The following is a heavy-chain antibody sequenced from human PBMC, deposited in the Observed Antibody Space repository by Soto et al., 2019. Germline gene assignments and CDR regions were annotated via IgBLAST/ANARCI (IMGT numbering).Heavy chain of an antibody. CDR2: ISGSGGST. CDR1: GFTFSSYA. V-gene: IGHV3-23*01. J-gene: IGHJ4*02. CDR3: AKSINLIVVVVAAAFDY. D-gene: IGHD2-15*01. Sequence: EVQLLESGGGLVQPGGSLRLSCAASGFTFSSYAMSWVRQAPGKGLEWVSAISGSGGSTYYADSVKGRFTISRDNSKNTLYLQMNSLRAEDTAVYYCAKSINLIVVVVAAAFDYWGQGTLVTVSS.